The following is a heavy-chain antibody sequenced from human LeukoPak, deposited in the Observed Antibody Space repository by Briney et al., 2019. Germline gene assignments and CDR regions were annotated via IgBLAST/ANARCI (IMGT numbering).Heavy chain of an antibody. D-gene: IGHD3-10*01. CDR2: ISGSGGST. CDR1: GFTFSSYA. V-gene: IGHV3-23*01. J-gene: IGHJ5*02. CDR3: AKGSWFGELSNWFDP. Sequence: GGSLRLSCAASGFTFSSYAISWVRQAPGKGLEWVSAISGSGGSTYYADSVKGRFTISRDNSKNTLYLQMNSLRAEDTAVYYCAKGSWFGELSNWFDPWGQGTLVTVSS.